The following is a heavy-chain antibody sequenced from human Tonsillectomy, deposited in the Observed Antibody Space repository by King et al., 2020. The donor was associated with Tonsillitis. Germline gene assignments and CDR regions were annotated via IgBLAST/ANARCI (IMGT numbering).Heavy chain of an antibody. CDR1: GYTFTNYY. J-gene: IGHJ4*02. V-gene: IGHV1-46*01. Sequence: VQLVESGAEVKKPGASVKVSCTASGYTFTNYYIHWVRQAPGKGLEWMGIINPSGGSTTYAQKFQGRVTMTRDTSTSTVYMELGSLRSEDTAVYYCARHESGGNSPPGDYWGQGTLVTVSS. CDR2: INPSGGST. D-gene: IGHD4-23*01. CDR3: ARHESGGNSPPGDY.